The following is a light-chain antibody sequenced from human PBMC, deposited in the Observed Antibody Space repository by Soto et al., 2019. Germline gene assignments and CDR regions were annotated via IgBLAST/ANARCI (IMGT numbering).Light chain of an antibody. Sequence: DIQMTQSPSSLSASVGDRITIACRTSQRINNYLHWYQHKPGKAPELLISRVSTLQSGVPSRFSGSGSGTDFTLTISSLQPDDFATYYCQQSDSLPYTFGQGTKLEI. CDR1: QRINNY. CDR3: QQSDSLPYT. J-gene: IGKJ2*01. CDR2: RVS. V-gene: IGKV1-39*01.